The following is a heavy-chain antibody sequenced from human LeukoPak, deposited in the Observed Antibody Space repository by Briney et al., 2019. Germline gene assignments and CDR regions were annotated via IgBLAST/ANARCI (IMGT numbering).Heavy chain of an antibody. V-gene: IGHV3-30-3*01. D-gene: IGHD3-22*01. CDR2: ISYDGSNK. CDR1: RFTFSSYA. J-gene: IGHJ3*02. Sequence: GRSLRLSCAASRFTFSSYAMHWVRQAPGKGLEWVAVISYDGSNKYYADSVKGRFTISRDNSKNTLHLQMNSLRAEDTAVYYCARYYYDSSGYSMGYDAFDIWGQGTMVTVSS. CDR3: ARYYYDSSGYSMGYDAFDI.